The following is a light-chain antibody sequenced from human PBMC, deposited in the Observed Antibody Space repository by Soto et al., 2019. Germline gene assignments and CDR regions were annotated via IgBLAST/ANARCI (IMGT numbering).Light chain of an antibody. CDR3: RQYRSYPPWP. V-gene: IGKV3-15*01. CDR2: GAA. Sequence: TLYTATLSVSPGEGATLSCRVSQSIRSNLAWYQQRPGQAPRLLMYGAATRADGSPARFTGSGSGTEFTLTISSRLAEDDAVYYCRQYRSYPPWPCGGGTKVAIK. CDR1: QSIRSN. J-gene: IGKJ4*01.